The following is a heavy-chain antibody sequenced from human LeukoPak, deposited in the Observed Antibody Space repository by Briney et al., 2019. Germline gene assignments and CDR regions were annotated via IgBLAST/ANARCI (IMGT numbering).Heavy chain of an antibody. V-gene: IGHV1-2*02. CDR1: GYTFTGYY. CDR3: ARDSDYGGNRGVWSDS. Sequence: ASVKVSCKASGYTFTGYYMHWLRQAPGQWLEWMGWINPNSGGTNYAQKFQGRVTMTRDTSISTAYMELSRLRSDDTAVYYCARDSDYGGNRGVWSDSWGQGTLVTVSS. CDR2: INPNSGGT. J-gene: IGHJ5*01. D-gene: IGHD4/OR15-4a*01.